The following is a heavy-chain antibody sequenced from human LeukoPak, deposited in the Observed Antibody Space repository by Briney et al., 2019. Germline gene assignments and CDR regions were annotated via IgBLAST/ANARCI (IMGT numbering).Heavy chain of an antibody. CDR3: AREPTSRFREWLPDY. Sequence: GASVKVSCKASGYTFTGYYMHWVRQAPGQGLEWMGRIIPILGIANYAQKFQGRVTITADKSTSTAYMELSSLRSEDTAVYYCAREPTSRFREWLPDYWGQGTLVTVSS. CDR1: GYTFTGYY. V-gene: IGHV1-69*04. J-gene: IGHJ4*02. D-gene: IGHD6-19*01. CDR2: IIPILGIA.